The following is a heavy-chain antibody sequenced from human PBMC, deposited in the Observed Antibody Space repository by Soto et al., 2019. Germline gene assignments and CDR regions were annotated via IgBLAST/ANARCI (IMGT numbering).Heavy chain of an antibody. V-gene: IGHV1-18*01. CDR1: GYTFTNFG. CDR3: ARDRGRFDGVVILYYYGMDV. D-gene: IGHD3-3*01. J-gene: IGHJ6*02. Sequence: ASVKVSCKASGYTFTNFGISWVRQAPGQGLEWMGWISAYNGNTNYAQNFQGRVTMTTDTSTSTAYMELSSLRSDDTAVYYCARDRGRFDGVVILYYYGMDVWGQGTTVTVSS. CDR2: ISAYNGNT.